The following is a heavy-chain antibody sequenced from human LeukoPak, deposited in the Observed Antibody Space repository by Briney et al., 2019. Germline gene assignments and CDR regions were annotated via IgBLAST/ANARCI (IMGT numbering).Heavy chain of an antibody. CDR2: IDPHSGGT. Sequence: ASVKVSCKASGYSFMDYYIHWVRQAPGQGLEWMGCIDPHSGGTKYAQKLQGRVTMTRDTSISAAYTELSRLRSDDTAVFYCAREYYDSSGTKYAFDIWGQGTRITVSS. D-gene: IGHD3-22*01. CDR1: GYSFMDYY. J-gene: IGHJ3*02. V-gene: IGHV1-2*02. CDR3: AREYYDSSGTKYAFDI.